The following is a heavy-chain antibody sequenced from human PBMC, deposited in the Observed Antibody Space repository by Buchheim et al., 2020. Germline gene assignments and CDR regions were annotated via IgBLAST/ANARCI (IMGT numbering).Heavy chain of an antibody. CDR3: ARGSQDYFDY. CDR2: INNSGST. CDR1: GGSFSGYY. J-gene: IGHJ4*02. V-gene: IGHV4-34*01. Sequence: QVQLQQWGAGLLKPSETLSLTCAVYGGSFSGYYWSWIRQPPGKGLEWIGEINNSGSTNYNPSLKSRVTISVDMSKNQFSLKLNSVTAADTAVYYCARGSQDYFDYWGQGTL.